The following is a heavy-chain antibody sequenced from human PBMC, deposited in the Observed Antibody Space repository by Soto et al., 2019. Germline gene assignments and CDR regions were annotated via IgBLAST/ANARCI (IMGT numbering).Heavy chain of an antibody. Sequence: PGGSLRLSCAASGFTFSSYAMSWVRQAPGKGLEWVSAISGSGGSTYYADSVKGRFTISRDNSKNTLYLQMNSLRAEDTAVYYCAKDAGEKWLVLGGGDAFDIWGQGTMVTV. CDR2: ISGSGGST. CDR3: AKDAGEKWLVLGGGDAFDI. V-gene: IGHV3-23*01. J-gene: IGHJ3*02. D-gene: IGHD6-19*01. CDR1: GFTFSSYA.